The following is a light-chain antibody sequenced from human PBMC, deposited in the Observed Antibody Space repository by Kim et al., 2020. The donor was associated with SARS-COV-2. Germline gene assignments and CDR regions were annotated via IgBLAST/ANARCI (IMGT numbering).Light chain of an antibody. CDR3: QAWDSSTAYV. CDR1: KFGDDY. Sequence: STGHTTTSTVCRGKFGDDYACCCQQKPGQSPVLVIYQDSKRPPGIPERFSGSNSGNTATLTISGTQAMDEADYYCQAWDSSTAYVFGTGTKVTVL. J-gene: IGLJ1*01. CDR2: QDS. V-gene: IGLV3-1*01.